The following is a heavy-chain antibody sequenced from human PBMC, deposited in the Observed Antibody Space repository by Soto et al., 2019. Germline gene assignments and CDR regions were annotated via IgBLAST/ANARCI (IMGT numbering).Heavy chain of an antibody. D-gene: IGHD6-13*01. Sequence: PSETLSLTCTVSGGSISSGGYFWSWIRQHPGKGLEWIGYIYYIGSTYYNPSLKSRVTISLDTSKNQFSLKLTSVTAADTAVYYCARDLQYSRLFYGMDVWGQGTTVTVS. V-gene: IGHV4-31*03. CDR3: ARDLQYSRLFYGMDV. CDR1: GGSISSGGYF. J-gene: IGHJ6*02. CDR2: IYYIGST.